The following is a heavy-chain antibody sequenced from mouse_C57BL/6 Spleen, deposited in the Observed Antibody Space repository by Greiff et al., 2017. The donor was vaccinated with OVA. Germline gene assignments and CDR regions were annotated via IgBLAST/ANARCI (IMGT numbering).Heavy chain of an antibody. J-gene: IGHJ4*01. CDR3: ARGNLGAMDY. CDR1: GYTFTDYN. CDR2: INPNNGGT. V-gene: IGHV1-22*01. Sequence: VHVKQSGPELVKPGASVKMSCKASGYTFTDYNMHWVKQSHGKSLEWIGYINPNNGGTSYNQKFKGKATLTVNKSSSTAYMELRSLTSEDSAVYYCARGNLGAMDYWGQGTSVTVSS.